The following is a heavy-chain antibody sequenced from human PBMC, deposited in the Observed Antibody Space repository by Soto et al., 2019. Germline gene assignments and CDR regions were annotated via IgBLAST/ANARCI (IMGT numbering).Heavy chain of an antibody. J-gene: IGHJ3*02. CDR2: ISSSSSTI. V-gene: IGHV3-48*01. Sequence: PGGSLRLSCAASGVTFSSYSMNWVRQAPGKGLEWVSYISSSSSTIYYADSVKGRFTISRDNAKNSLYLQMNSLRAEDTAVYYCARVSVGDHDAFDIWGQGTMVTVSS. CDR1: GVTFSSYS. CDR3: ARVSVGDHDAFDI. D-gene: IGHD2-21*02.